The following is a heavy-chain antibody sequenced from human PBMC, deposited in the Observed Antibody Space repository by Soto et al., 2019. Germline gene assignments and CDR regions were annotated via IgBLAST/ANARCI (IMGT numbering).Heavy chain of an antibody. V-gene: IGHV4-34*01. CDR2: INHSGST. D-gene: IGHD1-1*01. CDR3: ARVYPTRRNWNDRLTRPNWFDP. J-gene: IGHJ5*02. CDR1: GGSFSGYY. Sequence: QVQLQQWGAGLLKPSETLSLTCAVYGGSFSGYYWSWIRQLPGKGLEWIGEINHSGSTNYNPSLKSRVTISVDTSKNQFSLKLSSVTAADTAVYYCARVYPTRRNWNDRLTRPNWFDPWGQGTLVTVSS.